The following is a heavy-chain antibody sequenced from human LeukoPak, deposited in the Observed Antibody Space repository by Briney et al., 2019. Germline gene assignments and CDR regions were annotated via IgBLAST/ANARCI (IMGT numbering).Heavy chain of an antibody. J-gene: IGHJ4*02. D-gene: IGHD6-13*01. CDR3: ARVVAAAGTFGY. CDR2: ISAYNGNT. Sequence: ASMKVSCKASGYTFTSYGISWVRQAPGQGLEWMGWISAYNGNTNYAQKLQGRVTMTTDTSTSTAYMELRSLRSDDTAVYYCARVVAAAGTFGYWGQGTLVTVSS. V-gene: IGHV1-18*01. CDR1: GYTFTSYG.